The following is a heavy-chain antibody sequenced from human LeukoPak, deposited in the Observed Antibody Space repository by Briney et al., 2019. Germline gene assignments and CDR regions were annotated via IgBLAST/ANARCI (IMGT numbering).Heavy chain of an antibody. Sequence: SETLSLTCAVSGGSISTYYWNWIRQPPGKGLEWIGYIYYTGSTIYNPSLKSRATISVDTSKNQFSLKLRSVTAADTAVYYCARIVVAGNGYNSFDPWGQGTLVTVSS. D-gene: IGHD6-19*01. CDR1: GGSISTYY. J-gene: IGHJ5*02. V-gene: IGHV4-59*08. CDR2: IYYTGST. CDR3: ARIVVAGNGYNSFDP.